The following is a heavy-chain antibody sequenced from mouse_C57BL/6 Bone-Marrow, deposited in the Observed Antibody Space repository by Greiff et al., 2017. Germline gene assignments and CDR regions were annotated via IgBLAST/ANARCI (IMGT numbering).Heavy chain of an antibody. CDR3: ARGRVLGY. Sequence: QVQLQQSGAELVRPGASVKLSCKASGYTFTDYYINWVKQRPGQGLEWIARIYPGSGNTYYNEKFKGKATLTAEKSSSTAYMQRSSLTSEDSAVYFCARGRVLGYWGQGTTLTVSS. CDR1: GYTFTDYY. V-gene: IGHV1-76*01. J-gene: IGHJ2*01. CDR2: IYPGSGNT. D-gene: IGHD2-14*01.